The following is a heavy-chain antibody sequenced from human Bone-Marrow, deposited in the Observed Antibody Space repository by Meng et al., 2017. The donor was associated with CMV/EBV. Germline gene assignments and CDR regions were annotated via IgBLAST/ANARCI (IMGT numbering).Heavy chain of an antibody. D-gene: IGHD2-2*01. CDR2: LYYAGST. V-gene: IGHV4-59*01. CDR1: GVSINSFH. CDR3: ARSHCSSPNCRARFAH. J-gene: IGHJ4*02. Sequence: SETLSLTCTVSGVSINSFHWSWIRQPPGKRLEWIGYLYYAGSTNYNPSLRSRVTISRDTSTNQFSLELRSVTAADTAVYYCARSHCSSPNCRARFAHWGQGALVTVSS.